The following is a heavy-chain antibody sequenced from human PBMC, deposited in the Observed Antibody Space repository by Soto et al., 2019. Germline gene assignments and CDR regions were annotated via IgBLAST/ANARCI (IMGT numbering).Heavy chain of an antibody. CDR2: ISKSGSII. CDR3: ARDLSPYSDYYDESTSETWFDP. V-gene: IGHV3-11*01. J-gene: IGHJ5*02. CDR1: GFTFSDYY. D-gene: IGHD3-16*01. Sequence: GGSLRLSCAASGFTFSDYYMSWLRQPPGKGLEWVSYISKSGSIIHFADSVKGRFAISRDNAKNTLYLQMSSLRAEDTALYYCARDLSPYSDYYDESTSETWFDPWGQGTLVTVSS.